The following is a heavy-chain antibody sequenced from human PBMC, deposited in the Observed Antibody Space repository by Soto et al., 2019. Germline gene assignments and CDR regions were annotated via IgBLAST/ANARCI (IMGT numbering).Heavy chain of an antibody. Sequence: GGSLRLSCAASGLTFSNYAMSWVRQAPGTGLEWVSSISNSGGGTYYADSVKGRFAISRDNSKNTLYLQMNSLRAEDTAVYFCANDVSGCGSQNGDLWGQGTLVTVSS. CDR2: ISNSGGGT. CDR3: ANDVSGCGSQNGDL. D-gene: IGHD2-21*01. V-gene: IGHV3-23*01. J-gene: IGHJ5*02. CDR1: GLTFSNYA.